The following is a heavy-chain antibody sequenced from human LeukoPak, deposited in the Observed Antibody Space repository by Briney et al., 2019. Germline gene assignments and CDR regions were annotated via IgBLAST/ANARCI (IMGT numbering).Heavy chain of an antibody. Sequence: PGGSLRLSCAASGFTVSNNYMTWVRQAPGKGLEWVSVIYSGNRTKYADSAKGRFIISRDNSKNTLLFQMNSLRAEDTAVYYCARLTSGNGLDVWGRGTTVTVS. CDR3: ARLTSGNGLDV. D-gene: IGHD3-3*01. J-gene: IGHJ6*02. CDR2: IYSGNRT. V-gene: IGHV3-66*04. CDR1: GFTVSNNY.